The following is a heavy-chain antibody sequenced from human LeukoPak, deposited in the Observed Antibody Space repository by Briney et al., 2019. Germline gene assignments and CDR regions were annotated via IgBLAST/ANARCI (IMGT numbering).Heavy chain of an antibody. CDR3: ARDTTTYFWSGYYRGYYFDY. D-gene: IGHD3-3*01. V-gene: IGHV3-7*01. CDR2: IKQDGSEK. Sequence: GGSLRLSCAASGFTFSNYAMNWVRQAPGKGLEWVANIKQDGSEKYYVDSVRGRFTISRDNAKNSLYLQMNSLRAEDTAVYYCARDTTTYFWSGYYRGYYFDYWGQGTLVTVSS. CDR1: GFTFSNYA. J-gene: IGHJ4*02.